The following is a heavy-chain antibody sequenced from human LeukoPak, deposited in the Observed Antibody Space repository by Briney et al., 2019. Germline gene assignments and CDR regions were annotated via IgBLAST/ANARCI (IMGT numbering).Heavy chain of an antibody. CDR2: IGTAGDT. J-gene: IGHJ6*02. CDR1: GFTFSSYD. Sequence: GGSLRLSCAASGFTFSSYDMHWVRQATGKGLEWVSAIGTAGDTYYPGSVKGRFTISRENAKNSLCLQMSSLRAGDTAVYYCARASRIAVAGTGGAYHYYYYGMDVWGQGTTVTVSS. CDR3: ARASRIAVAGTGGAYHYYYYGMDV. D-gene: IGHD6-19*01. V-gene: IGHV3-13*01.